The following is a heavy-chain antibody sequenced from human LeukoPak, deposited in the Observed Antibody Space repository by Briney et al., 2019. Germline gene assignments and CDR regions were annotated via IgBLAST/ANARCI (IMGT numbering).Heavy chain of an antibody. CDR1: GFTVSSNY. CDR3: AKDMGADIVVVVAADYYGMDV. V-gene: IGHV3-9*01. J-gene: IGHJ6*02. CDR2: ISWNSGSI. D-gene: IGHD2-15*01. Sequence: GGSLRLSCAASGFTVSSNYMSWVRQAPGKGLEWVSGISWNSGSIGYADSVKGRFTISRDNAKNSLYLQMNSLRAEDTALYYCAKDMGADIVVVVAADYYGMDVWGQGTTVTVSS.